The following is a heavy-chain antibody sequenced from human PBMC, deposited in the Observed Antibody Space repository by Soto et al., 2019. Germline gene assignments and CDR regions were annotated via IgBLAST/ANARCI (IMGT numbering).Heavy chain of an antibody. D-gene: IGHD5-12*01. CDR3: AREVTVASYSFDF. J-gene: IGHJ4*02. CDR1: GGTFNNYA. CDR2: IIPIFNSA. Sequence: QVQLVQSGAEVKRPGSSVKVSCTASGGTFNNYALSWVRQAPGQGLEWMGGIIPIFNSANYAQKLQGRVTITADDSTSTASMELRSVRPDDTGVYYCAREVTVASYSFDFWGQGTLFPVSS. V-gene: IGHV1-69*01.